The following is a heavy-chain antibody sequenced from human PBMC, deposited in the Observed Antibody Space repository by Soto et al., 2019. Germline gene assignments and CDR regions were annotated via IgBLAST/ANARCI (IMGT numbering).Heavy chain of an antibody. J-gene: IGHJ6*02. V-gene: IGHV1-69*01. CDR3: ATAADLGAYYSMAV. D-gene: IGHD1-26*01. Sequence: QVQLVQSGAEVKKPGSSVKVSCKASGGTFSSYAISWVRQAPGQGLEWMGGIIPISGTATYAHKLEGRVTISADELTYTAYMELSSLRSEDTAVYYCATAADLGAYYSMAVWGRGTTVTVSS. CDR1: GGTFSSYA. CDR2: IIPISGTA.